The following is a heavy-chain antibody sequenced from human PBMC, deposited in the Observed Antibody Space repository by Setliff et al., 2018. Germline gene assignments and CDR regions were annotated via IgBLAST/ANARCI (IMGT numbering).Heavy chain of an antibody. CDR2: IGSSGNTI. D-gene: IGHD4-17*01. Sequence: PGGSLRLSCAASGFSFSGYEMSWVRQAPGKGLGWISYIGSSGNTIYYANSVKGRFTISRDNAKNSLFLQMNSLRAEDTAVYYCARENGDYDLDYWGQGALVTVSS. CDR1: GFSFSGYE. CDR3: ARENGDYDLDY. V-gene: IGHV3-48*03. J-gene: IGHJ4*02.